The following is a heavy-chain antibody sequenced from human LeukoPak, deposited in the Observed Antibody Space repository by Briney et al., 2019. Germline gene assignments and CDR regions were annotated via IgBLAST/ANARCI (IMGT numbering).Heavy chain of an antibody. Sequence: GGSLRLSCAASGFTFSSYAMHWVRQAPGKGLEWVAVISYDGSNKYYADSVKGRFTISRDNSKNTLYLQMNSLRAEDTAVYYCARDRSSTTPQVTAVWGKGTTVTVSS. CDR3: ARDRSSTTPQVTAV. CDR1: GFTFSSYA. D-gene: IGHD2-2*01. V-gene: IGHV3-30-3*01. CDR2: ISYDGSNK. J-gene: IGHJ6*04.